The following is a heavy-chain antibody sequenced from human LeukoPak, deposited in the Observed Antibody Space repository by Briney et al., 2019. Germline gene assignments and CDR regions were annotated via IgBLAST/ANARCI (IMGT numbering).Heavy chain of an antibody. Sequence: GGSLRLSCAASGYTLTGYYMHWVRQAPGQGLEWMGWISAYNGNTNYAQKLQGRVTMTTDTSTSTAYMELRSLRSDDTAVYYCARDPVKTRTRGAFDIWGQGTMVTVSS. CDR2: ISAYNGNT. V-gene: IGHV1-18*04. D-gene: IGHD1-1*01. J-gene: IGHJ3*02. CDR1: GYTLTGYY. CDR3: ARDPVKTRTRGAFDI.